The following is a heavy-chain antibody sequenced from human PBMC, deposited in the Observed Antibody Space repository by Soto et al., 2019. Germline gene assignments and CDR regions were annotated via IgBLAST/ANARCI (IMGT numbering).Heavy chain of an antibody. D-gene: IGHD1-26*01. V-gene: IGHV3-30-3*01. CDR2: ISYDGSNK. CDR1: GFTFSSYA. J-gene: IGHJ4*02. Sequence: GGSLRLSCAASGFTFSSYAMHRVRQAPGKGLEWVAVISYDGSNKYYADSVKGRFTISRDNSKNTLYLQMNSLRAEDTAVYYCARDLGSYPRGNFDDWGQGTLVTVSS. CDR3: ARDLGSYPRGNFDD.